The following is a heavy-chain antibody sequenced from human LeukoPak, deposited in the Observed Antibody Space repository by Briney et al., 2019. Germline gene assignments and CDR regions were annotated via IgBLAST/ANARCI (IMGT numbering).Heavy chain of an antibody. Sequence: GGSLRLSCAASGFTFSSYWMHWVRQAPGKGLVWVSRINTDGSSTSYADSVKGRFTISRDNAKNTLYLQMNSLRAEDTAVYYCARVRFSGYDSDWFDPWGQGTLVTVSS. CDR2: INTDGSST. CDR3: ARVRFSGYDSDWFDP. CDR1: GFTFSSYW. V-gene: IGHV3-74*01. J-gene: IGHJ5*02. D-gene: IGHD5-12*01.